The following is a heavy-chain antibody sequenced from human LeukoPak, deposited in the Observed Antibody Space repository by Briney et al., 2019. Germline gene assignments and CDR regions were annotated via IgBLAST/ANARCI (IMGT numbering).Heavy chain of an antibody. V-gene: IGHV1-3*01. D-gene: IGHD3-10*01. J-gene: IGHJ4*02. Sequence: ASVKVSCKASGYTFTSYAMHWVRQAPGQRLEWMGRINAGNGNTKYSQKFQGRVTITRDTSASTAYMELSSLRSEDTAVYYCARGRAFDYFDYWGQGTLVTVSS. CDR3: ARGRAFDYFDY. CDR2: INAGNGNT. CDR1: GYTFTSYA.